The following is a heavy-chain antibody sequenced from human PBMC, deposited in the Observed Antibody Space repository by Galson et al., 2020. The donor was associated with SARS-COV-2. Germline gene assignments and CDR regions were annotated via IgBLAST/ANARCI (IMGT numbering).Heavy chain of an antibody. J-gene: IGHJ4*02. CDR2: IWYDGNNK. V-gene: IGHV3-33*01. CDR3: ARADHFESSGYYLDYFDN. CDR1: GFTFNKYG. Sequence: GESLKISCAASGFTFNKYGMHWVRQAPGKGLEWVALIWYDGNNKYYTDSVKGRFTISRDNSGNTVNLQMTSLRAEDTAVYYCARADHFESSGYYLDYFDNWGQGTLVIVSS. D-gene: IGHD3-22*01.